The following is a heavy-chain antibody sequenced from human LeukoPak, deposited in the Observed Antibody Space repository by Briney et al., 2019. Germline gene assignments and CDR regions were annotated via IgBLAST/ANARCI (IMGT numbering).Heavy chain of an antibody. J-gene: IGHJ4*02. D-gene: IGHD3-3*01. Sequence: GGSLRPSCAASGFTFSSYAMHWVRQAPGKGLEWVAVISYDGSNKYYADSVKGRFTISRDNSKNTLYLQMNSLRAEDTAVYYCARDKNRVTIFAVAVDYWGQGTLVTVSS. V-gene: IGHV3-30*04. CDR2: ISYDGSNK. CDR1: GFTFSSYA. CDR3: ARDKNRVTIFAVAVDY.